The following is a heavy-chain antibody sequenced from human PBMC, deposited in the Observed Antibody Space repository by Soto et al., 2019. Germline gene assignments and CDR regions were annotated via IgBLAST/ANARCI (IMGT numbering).Heavy chain of an antibody. CDR1: GFTFSRYA. CDR2: ISNNGSSK. Sequence: GGSLRLSCSASGFTFSRYAMHWVRQAPGKGLEYVSAISNNGSSKYYADSVKGRFTISRDNSKNSLYLQMSNLRAEDTAEYYSVKGGGSGYVGKNYYYGMDVWGQGTTVTVSS. CDR3: VKGGGSGYVGKNYYYGMDV. V-gene: IGHV3-64D*06. J-gene: IGHJ6*02. D-gene: IGHD5-12*01.